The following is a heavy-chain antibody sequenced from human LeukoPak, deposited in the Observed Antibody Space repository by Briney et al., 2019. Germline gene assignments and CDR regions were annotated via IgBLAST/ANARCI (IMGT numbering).Heavy chain of an antibody. CDR1: GFTFSDYY. CDR3: ARHQANILTGYLDY. Sequence: GGSLRLSCAASGFTFSDYYMSWIRQAPGKGLEWISYISSSGDTIFYADSVKGRFTISRDNAKNSLYLQMNSLRADDTAVYYCARHQANILTGYLDYWGQGTLVTVSS. V-gene: IGHV3-11*04. D-gene: IGHD3-9*01. CDR2: ISSSGDTI. J-gene: IGHJ4*02.